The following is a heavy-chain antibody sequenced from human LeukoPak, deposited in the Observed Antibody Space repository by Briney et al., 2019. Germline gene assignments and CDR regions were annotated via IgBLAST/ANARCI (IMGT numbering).Heavy chain of an antibody. CDR2: ISSSSSYT. CDR3: ASITMVRGVPGGMDV. CDR1: GFXFSSYA. D-gene: IGHD3-10*01. Sequence: PGGSLRLSCAASGFXFSSYAMSWVRQAPGKGLEWVSYISSSSSYTNYADSVKGRFTISRDNAKNSLYLQMNSLRAEDTAVYYCASITMVRGVPGGMDVWGQGTTVTVSS. J-gene: IGHJ6*02. V-gene: IGHV3-11*03.